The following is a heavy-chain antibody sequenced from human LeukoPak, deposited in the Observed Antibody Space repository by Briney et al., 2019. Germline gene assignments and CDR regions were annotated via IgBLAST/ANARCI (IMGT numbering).Heavy chain of an antibody. Sequence: SETLSLTCTVSGGSITSYSWSWIRPPPGEGRGWIGYIFNSGSTNYNPSLKSRVTTSVDTTKNQFSLKLSSVTAADTAVYYCARQGIAAAIGMYVWGKGTTVTVSS. J-gene: IGHJ6*04. CDR2: IFNSGST. CDR3: ARQGIAAAIGMYV. V-gene: IGHV4-59*01. CDR1: GGSITSYS. D-gene: IGHD6-13*01.